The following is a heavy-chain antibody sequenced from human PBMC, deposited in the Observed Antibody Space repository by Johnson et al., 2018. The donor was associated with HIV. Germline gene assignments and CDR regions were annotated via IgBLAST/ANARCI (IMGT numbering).Heavy chain of an antibody. J-gene: IGHJ3*02. CDR2: ISGSVGRT. Sequence: VQLVESGGGLVQPARSLRLSCAASGFTFDDYAMHWVRQAPGMGLEWVSAISGSVGRTYYADSVTGRFTISRDNSKNTLYLQMNSLRAEDTAVYYCAKDPPPNYNFWSGYPRSDAFDIWGQGTMVTVSS. CDR3: AKDPPPNYNFWSGYPRSDAFDI. V-gene: IGHV3-23*04. CDR1: GFTFDDYA. D-gene: IGHD3-3*01.